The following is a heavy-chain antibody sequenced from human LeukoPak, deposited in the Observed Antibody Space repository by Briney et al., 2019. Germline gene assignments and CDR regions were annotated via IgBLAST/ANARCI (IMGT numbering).Heavy chain of an antibody. CDR2: IRYDGSNK. V-gene: IGHV3-30*02. D-gene: IGHD1-7*01. Sequence: GGSLRLSCAASGFTFSSCGMHWVRQPPGKGLEWVAFIRYDGSNKYYADSVKGRFTISRDNSKNTLYLQMNSLRAEDTAVYYCAKARYVTGTSDFHIWGQGTTVTVSS. CDR1: GFTFSSCG. J-gene: IGHJ3*02. CDR3: AKARYVTGTSDFHI.